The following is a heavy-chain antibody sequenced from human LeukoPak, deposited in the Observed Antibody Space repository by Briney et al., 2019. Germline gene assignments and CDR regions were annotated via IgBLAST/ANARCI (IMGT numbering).Heavy chain of an antibody. V-gene: IGHV3-30-3*01. CDR3: ARDFGREGPKGPDYDDYFGNY. CDR2: ISYDGTKR. J-gene: IGHJ4*02. D-gene: IGHD4-17*01. Sequence: GGSLRLSCAASGFAFSSFAMYWVRQAPGKGLEWLARISYDGTKRYYADSVNGRFTISRDDSKSTVYVQMNSLRPEDTAVYYCARDFGREGPKGPDYDDYFGNYWGQGTLVTVSS. CDR1: GFAFSSFA.